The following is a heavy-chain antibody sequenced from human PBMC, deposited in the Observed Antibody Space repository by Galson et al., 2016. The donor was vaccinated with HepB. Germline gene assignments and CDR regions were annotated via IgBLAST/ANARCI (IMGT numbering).Heavy chain of an antibody. CDR3: ASTYGGLERHEY. D-gene: IGHD1-1*01. J-gene: IGHJ4*02. CDR1: GFSLSRYD. CDR2: LSSDGRNV. Sequence: SLRLSCAVSGFSLSRYDVDWVRQAPGKGLEWVASLSSDGRNVEYADSVKGRFTISRDNFKSTMYLQMNSLRIEDTAVYYCASTYGGLERHEYWGQGTLVSVSS. V-gene: IGHV3-30*04.